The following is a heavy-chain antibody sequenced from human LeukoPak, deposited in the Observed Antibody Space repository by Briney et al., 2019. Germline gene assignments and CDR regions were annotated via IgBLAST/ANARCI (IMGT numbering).Heavy chain of an antibody. CDR2: ISSSSSYI. J-gene: IGHJ5*02. CDR3: AREGRITIFGVVKNWFDP. Sequence: GGSLRLSCAASGFTFSSYSMNWVRQAPGKGLEWVSSISSSSSYIYYADSVKGRFTISRDNAKNSLYLQMNSLRAEDTAVYYCAREGRITIFGVVKNWFDPWGQGTLVTVSS. D-gene: IGHD3-3*01. V-gene: IGHV3-21*01. CDR1: GFTFSSYS.